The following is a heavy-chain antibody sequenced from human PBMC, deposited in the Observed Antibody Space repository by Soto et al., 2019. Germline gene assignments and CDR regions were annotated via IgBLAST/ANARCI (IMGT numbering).Heavy chain of an antibody. V-gene: IGHV4-34*01. D-gene: IGHD6-13*01. CDR1: GGSFSGYY. Sequence: PSETLSLTCAVYGGSFSGYYWSWIRQPPGKGLEWIGEINHSGSTNYNPSLKSRVTISVDTSKNQFSLNLSSVTAADTAVYYCARTTTSSSWYVLHYWGQGTLVTVSS. CDR3: ARTTTSSSWYVLHY. J-gene: IGHJ4*02. CDR2: INHSGST.